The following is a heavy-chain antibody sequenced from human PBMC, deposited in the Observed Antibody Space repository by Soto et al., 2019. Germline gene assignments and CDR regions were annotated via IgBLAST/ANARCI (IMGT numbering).Heavy chain of an antibody. Sequence: GGSLRLSCAASGFNFSSYNMHLVRQAPGKGLEGVALILHDGSNEYYADSVKGRFTISRDNPKNTLYLQMKSLRAEDTAVYYCAKSRDGYSFYFYYGMDVWGQGNTVTVSS. J-gene: IGHJ6*01. CDR3: AKSRDGYSFYFYYGMDV. D-gene: IGHD4-4*01. V-gene: IGHV3-30*18. CDR2: ILHDGSNE. CDR1: GFNFSSYN.